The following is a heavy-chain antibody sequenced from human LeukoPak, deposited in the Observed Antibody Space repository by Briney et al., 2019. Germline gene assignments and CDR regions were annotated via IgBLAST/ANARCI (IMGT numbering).Heavy chain of an antibody. CDR2: LYFSGST. D-gene: IGHD3-22*01. V-gene: IGHV4-59*02. J-gene: IGHJ3*02. CDR3: ARPYDSSGYYIRGAFDI. CDR1: GGSVNSHY. Sequence: PSETLSLTXTVSGGSVNSHYWSWIRQSPGKGLEWIGYLYFSGSTGYNPSLKSRVSISVETSKNQYSLRLSSVTAADTAVYYCARPYDSSGYYIRGAFDIWGQGAMVTVS.